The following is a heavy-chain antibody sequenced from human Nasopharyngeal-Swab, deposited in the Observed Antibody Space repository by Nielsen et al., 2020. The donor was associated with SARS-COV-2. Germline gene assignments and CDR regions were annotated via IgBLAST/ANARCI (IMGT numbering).Heavy chain of an antibody. CDR1: GFTFSNAW. D-gene: IGHD3-9*01. V-gene: IGHV3-15*01. J-gene: IGHJ6*02. CDR2: IKSKTDGGTT. CDR3: TTDGGEYYDILPGYHLIGV. Sequence: ESLKLSCAASGFTFSNAWMSWVRQAPGQGLEWVGRIKSKTDGGTTDYAAPVKGRFTISRDDSKNTLYLQMNSLKTEDTAVYYCTTDGGEYYDILPGYHLIGVWGQGTTVTVSS.